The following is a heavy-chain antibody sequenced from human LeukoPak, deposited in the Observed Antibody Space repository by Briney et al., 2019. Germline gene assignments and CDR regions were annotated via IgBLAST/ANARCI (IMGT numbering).Heavy chain of an antibody. D-gene: IGHD2-2*01. J-gene: IGHJ4*02. CDR1: GFTFSSYA. CDR3: ARDHCSSTSCYPNAAIDY. CDR2: ISYDGSNK. V-gene: IGHV3-30-3*01. Sequence: GGSLRLFCAASGFTFSSYAMHWVRQAPGKGLEWVAVISYDGSNKYYADSVKGRFTISRDNSKNTLYLQMNSLRAEDTAVYYCARDHCSSTSCYPNAAIDYWGQGTLVTVSS.